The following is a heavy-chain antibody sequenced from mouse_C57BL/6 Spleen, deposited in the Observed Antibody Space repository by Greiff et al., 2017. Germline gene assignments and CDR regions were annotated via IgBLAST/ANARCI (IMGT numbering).Heavy chain of an antibody. Sequence: VQLQQSGPELVKPGASVKISCKASGYAFSSSWMNWVKQRPGKGLEWIGRIYPGDGDTNYNGKVKGKATLTADKSSSTAYMQLSSLTSEYSAVYFCASLITTVVAPYWYVDVWGTGTTVTVSS. J-gene: IGHJ1*03. CDR1: GYAFSSSW. D-gene: IGHD1-1*01. CDR3: ASLITTVVAPYWYVDV. V-gene: IGHV1-82*01. CDR2: IYPGDGDT.